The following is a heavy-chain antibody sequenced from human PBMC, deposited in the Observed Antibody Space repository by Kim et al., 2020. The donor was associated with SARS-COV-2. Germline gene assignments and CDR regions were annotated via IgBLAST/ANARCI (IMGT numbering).Heavy chain of an antibody. V-gene: IGHV3-64*02. D-gene: IGHD2-8*01. Sequence: GGSLRLSCAASGFRFSDYAMQWVRQAPGKGLDYVSAISTDGSIIKYADSVTGRFTISRDNSKNTLYLHMGSLRAEDMAVYYCARVLMAGGNHYHFDSWA. CDR3: ARVLMAGGNHYHFDS. CDR1: GFRFSDYA. J-gene: IGHJ4*01. CDR2: ISTDGSII.